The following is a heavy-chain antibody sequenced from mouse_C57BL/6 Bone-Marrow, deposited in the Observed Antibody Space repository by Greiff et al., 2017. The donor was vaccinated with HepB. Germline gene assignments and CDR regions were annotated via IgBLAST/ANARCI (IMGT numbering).Heavy chain of an antibody. CDR3: AREMDTKIPGAFAY. CDR2: IYPRSGST. CDR1: GYTFTSYW. Sequence: QVQLQQSGAELARPGASVKMSCKASGYTFTSYWITWVKQRTGQGLEWIGDIYPRSGSTYYNEKFKSKATLTADKSSSTAYMQLNSLTSEDSAVYYCAREMDTKIPGAFAYWGQGTLVTVSA. V-gene: IGHV1-81*01. J-gene: IGHJ3*01. D-gene: IGHD2-3*01.